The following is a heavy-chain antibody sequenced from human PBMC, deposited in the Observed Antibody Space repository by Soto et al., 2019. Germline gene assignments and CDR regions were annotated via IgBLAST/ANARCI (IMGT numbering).Heavy chain of an antibody. CDR2: ISGSGGST. V-gene: IGHV3-23*01. Sequence: PGGSLRLSCAASGFTFSSYAMSWVRQAPGKGLEWVSAISGSGGSTYYADSVKGRFTISRDNSKNTLYLQMNSLRAEDTAVYYCARERDDFWSGYYLGGLGRYYGMDVWGQGTTVNVSS. CDR1: GFTFSSYA. J-gene: IGHJ6*02. D-gene: IGHD3-3*01. CDR3: ARERDDFWSGYYLGGLGRYYGMDV.